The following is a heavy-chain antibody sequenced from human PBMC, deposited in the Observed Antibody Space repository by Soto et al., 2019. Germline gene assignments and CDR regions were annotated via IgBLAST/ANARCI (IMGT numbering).Heavy chain of an antibody. J-gene: IGHJ6*02. Sequence: ASVKVSCKASGYTFTSYGISWVRQAPGQGLEWMGWISAYNGNTNYAQKFQERVTITRDMSTSTAYMELSSLRSEDTAVYYCAARFRDNGNGMDVWGQGTTVTVSS. CDR3: AARFRDNGNGMDV. D-gene: IGHD1-26*01. CDR2: ISAYNGNT. V-gene: IGHV1-18*01. CDR1: GYTFTSYG.